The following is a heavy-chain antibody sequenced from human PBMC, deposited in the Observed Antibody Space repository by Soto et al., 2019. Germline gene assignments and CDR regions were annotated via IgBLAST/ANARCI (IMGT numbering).Heavy chain of an antibody. CDR2: ISDTGVST. CDR1: GFTFSSHA. J-gene: IGHJ6*02. Sequence: EVQLLESGGDLVQPGGSLRLSCAASGFTFSSHAISWVRQDPGKGLEWVSAISDTGVSTFYADSVKGRFTISRDNSKNTVYLQLNSLRVEDTAIYYCAKNRDGYYYTGTDVWGQGTTVTVSS. V-gene: IGHV3-23*01. CDR3: AKNRDGYYYTGTDV.